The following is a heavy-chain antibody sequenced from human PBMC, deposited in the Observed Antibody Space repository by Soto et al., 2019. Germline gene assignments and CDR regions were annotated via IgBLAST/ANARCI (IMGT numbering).Heavy chain of an antibody. D-gene: IGHD3-10*01. J-gene: IGHJ6*02. CDR1: GYSLTSYC. V-gene: IGHV5-51*01. Sequence: GESLNISCKGSGYSLTSYCIGWVRQMPGKGLEWMGIIYPGDSDTRYSPSFQGQVTISADKSISTAYLQWSSLKASDTAMYYCAGGGVRGVITRTRDYYGMDVWGQGTTVTVSS. CDR3: AGGGVRGVITRTRDYYGMDV. CDR2: IYPGDSDT.